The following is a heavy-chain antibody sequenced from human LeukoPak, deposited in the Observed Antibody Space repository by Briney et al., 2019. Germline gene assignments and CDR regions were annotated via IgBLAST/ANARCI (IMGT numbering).Heavy chain of an antibody. J-gene: IGHJ5*02. CDR3: ARDYYGTSPEPTFPFDP. CDR2: INPSGGST. Sequence: ASVKVSCKASGYTFTSYGISWVRQAPGQGLEWMGIINPSGGSTSYAQKFQGRVTMTRDTSTSTVYMELSSLRSDDTAVYYCARDYYGTSPEPTFPFDPWGQGTLVTVSS. CDR1: GYTFTSYG. D-gene: IGHD1-14*01. V-gene: IGHV1-46*01.